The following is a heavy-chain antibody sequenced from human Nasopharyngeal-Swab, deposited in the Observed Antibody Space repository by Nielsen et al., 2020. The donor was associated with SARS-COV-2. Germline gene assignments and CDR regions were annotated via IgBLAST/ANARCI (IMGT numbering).Heavy chain of an antibody. D-gene: IGHD6-13*01. Sequence: ASVKVSCKASGYTFTSYAMHWVRQAPGQRLEWMGWINGGNGNTKYSQKFQGRVTINRDTSASTAYMELSSLRSEDTAVYYCARVAIAPAGTGLDYWGQGTLVTVSS. V-gene: IGHV1-3*01. CDR2: INGGNGNT. J-gene: IGHJ4*02. CDR3: ARVAIAPAGTGLDY. CDR1: GYTFTSYA.